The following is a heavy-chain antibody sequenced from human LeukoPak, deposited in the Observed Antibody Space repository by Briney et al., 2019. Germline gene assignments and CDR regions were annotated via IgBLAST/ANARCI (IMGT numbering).Heavy chain of an antibody. CDR1: GDSISSYY. CDR2: IYDSGKT. Sequence: PSETLSLTCTDSGDSISSYYWSWIRQPPGKGLEWIGYIYDSGKTNYNASLISRVTISVDTSKNQFSLKLTSVTPADTAVYYCARGGGTLDYWGQGTLVTVSS. J-gene: IGHJ4*02. CDR3: ARGGGTLDY. V-gene: IGHV4-59*01. D-gene: IGHD3-16*01.